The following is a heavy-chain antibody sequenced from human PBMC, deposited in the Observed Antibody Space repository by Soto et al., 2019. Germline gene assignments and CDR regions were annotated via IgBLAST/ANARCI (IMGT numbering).Heavy chain of an antibody. D-gene: IGHD5-18*01. CDR2: ISAYNGNT. CDR3: ARGQSTRDTAMAYGMDV. V-gene: IGHV1-18*01. J-gene: IGHJ6*02. CDR1: GYTFTSYG. Sequence: ASVKVSCKASGYTFTSYGISWVRQAPGQGLEWMGWISAYNGNTNYAQKLQGRVTMTTDTSTSTAYMELRSLRAEDTAVYYCARGQSTRDTAMAYGMDVWGQGTTVTVSS.